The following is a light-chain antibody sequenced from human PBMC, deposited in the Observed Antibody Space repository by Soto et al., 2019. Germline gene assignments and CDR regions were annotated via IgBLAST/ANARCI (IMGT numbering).Light chain of an antibody. CDR1: SSNIGAGYD. Sequence: QLVLTQPPSVSGAPGQRVTISCTGSSSNIGAGYDVHWYQQLPGTAPKLLIYGNSNRPSGVPDRFSGSKSGTSASLAITGLQAEDEADCYCQSYDSSLSVVVFGGGTKVTVL. CDR3: QSYDSSLSVVV. V-gene: IGLV1-40*01. CDR2: GNS. J-gene: IGLJ2*01.